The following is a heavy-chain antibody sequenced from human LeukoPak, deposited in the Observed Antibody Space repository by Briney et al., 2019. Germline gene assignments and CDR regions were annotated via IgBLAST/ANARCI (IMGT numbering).Heavy chain of an antibody. CDR3: AREGAYYDSSGYYSFYFDY. J-gene: IGHJ4*02. CDR2: IYTSGST. D-gene: IGHD3-22*01. CDR1: GGSISSGSYY. V-gene: IGHV4-61*02. Sequence: PSETLSLTCTVSGGSISSGSYYWSWIRQPAGKGLEWIGRIYTSGSTNYNPSLKSRVTISVDTSKNQFSLKLSSVTAADTAVYYCAREGAYYDSSGYYSFYFDYWGQGTLVTVSS.